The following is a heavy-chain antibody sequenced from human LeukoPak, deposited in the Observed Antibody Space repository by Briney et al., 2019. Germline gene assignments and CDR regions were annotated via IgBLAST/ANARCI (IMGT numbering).Heavy chain of an antibody. CDR2: INSDGSWT. CDR3: VSFYETY. J-gene: IGHJ4*02. V-gene: IGHV3-74*01. D-gene: IGHD2/OR15-2a*01. CDR1: GNYW. Sequence: GGSLRLSCAASGNYWMHWVRQAPGKGLVWVSHINSDGSWTSYAASVKGRFTISKDNAKNTVYLQMNSLRAEDTAVYYCVSFYETYWGRGTLVTVSS.